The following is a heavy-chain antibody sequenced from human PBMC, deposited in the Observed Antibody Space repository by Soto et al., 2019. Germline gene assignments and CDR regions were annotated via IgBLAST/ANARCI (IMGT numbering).Heavy chain of an antibody. Sequence: SETLSLTCTVSYGSISVSNVFWGWVRQPPGTGLEWIGNIDYSGTAYFSPSLGTRVTFPVDTSKNQFSLTLYSVTAADTAVYYCARTTGRHLDFWGQGILVTVSS. J-gene: IGHJ4*02. CDR2: IDYSGTA. D-gene: IGHD4-4*01. V-gene: IGHV4-39*01. CDR3: ARTTGRHLDF. CDR1: YGSISVSNVF.